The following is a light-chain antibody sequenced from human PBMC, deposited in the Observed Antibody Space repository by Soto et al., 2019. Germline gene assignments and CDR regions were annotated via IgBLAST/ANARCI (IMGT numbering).Light chain of an antibody. J-gene: IGKJ2*01. V-gene: IGKV1-5*03. Sequence: DIQMTQSPSTLSASVGDRVTITCRASQSISIWLAWYQQKPGKAPKVLIYKASTLETGVPSRFSGSGSGTEFTFTISSLQPDDFATYYCQQYSTYSRTFGQGTKLEVK. CDR1: QSISIW. CDR3: QQYSTYSRT. CDR2: KAS.